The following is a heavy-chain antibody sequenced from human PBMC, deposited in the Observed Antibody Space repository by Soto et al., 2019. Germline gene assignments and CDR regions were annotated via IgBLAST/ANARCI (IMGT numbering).Heavy chain of an antibody. J-gene: IGHJ4*02. CDR1: GFTFSSYA. Sequence: PGGSLRLSCAASGFTFSSYAMHWVRQAPGKGLEWVAVISYDGSNKYYADSVKGRFTISRDNSKNTLYLQMNSLRAEDTAVYYCARDEVEVLSGYQQIDYWGQGTLVTVSS. V-gene: IGHV3-30-3*01. D-gene: IGHD3-3*01. CDR3: ARDEVEVLSGYQQIDY. CDR2: ISYDGSNK.